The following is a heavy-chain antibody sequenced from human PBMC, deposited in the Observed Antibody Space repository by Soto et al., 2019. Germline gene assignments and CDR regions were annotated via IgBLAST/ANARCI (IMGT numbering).Heavy chain of an antibody. V-gene: IGHV2-70*04. CDR1: GFSLSTSGMR. D-gene: IGHD3-22*01. Sequence: SGPTLVNPTQTLTLTCTFSGFSLSTSGMRVSWIRQPPGKALEWLARIDWDDDKFYSTSLKTRLTISKDTSKNQVVLTMTNMDPVDTATYYCARGSPKAGYYYDSSGYFDYWGQGTLVTVSS. CDR2: IDWDDDK. CDR3: ARGSPKAGYYYDSSGYFDY. J-gene: IGHJ4*02.